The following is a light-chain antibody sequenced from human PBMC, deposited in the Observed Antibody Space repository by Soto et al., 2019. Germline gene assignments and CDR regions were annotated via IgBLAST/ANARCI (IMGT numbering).Light chain of an antibody. CDR3: AAWDDSLSGVV. J-gene: IGLJ2*01. V-gene: IGLV1-47*01. CDR1: SSNIGSNY. Sequence: QSVLTQPPSASGTPGPRVTISCSGSSSNIGSNYVFWYQHLPGTAPKLLIYRNNQRPSGVPDRFSGSKSGTSASLAISGLRSEDETDYYCAAWDDSLSGVVFGGGTQVTVL. CDR2: RNN.